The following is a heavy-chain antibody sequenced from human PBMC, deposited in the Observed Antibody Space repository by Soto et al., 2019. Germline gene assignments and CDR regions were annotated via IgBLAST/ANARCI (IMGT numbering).Heavy chain of an antibody. V-gene: IGHV1-69*01. CDR1: GGTFRTHG. Sequence: QVQLVQSGAEVRKPGSSVMASCKVSGGTFRTHGFSWVRQAPGQGLEWIGGNIPIFDIVAYAQKFQGRVIITTDASTNIADMEMRGLTAEVTAVCFVARVRGTMTMNTMPHVVDVWGQGTTVTASS. CDR2: NIPIFDIV. CDR3: ARVRGTMTMNTMPHVVDV. D-gene: IGHD3-22*01. J-gene: IGHJ6*02.